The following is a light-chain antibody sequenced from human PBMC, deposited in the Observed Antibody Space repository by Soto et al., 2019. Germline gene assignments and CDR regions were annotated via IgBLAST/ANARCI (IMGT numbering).Light chain of an antibody. CDR2: TAS. CDR1: QDINSW. Sequence: DIQMTQSPSSVSASVGDRVTITCRASQDINSWLAWYQQKPGKAPKLLIYTASSLESGVPSRFSGSGSGTDFTLTINSLQPEDFATYYCHQAKSFPFTFGQGTRLEIK. CDR3: HQAKSFPFT. J-gene: IGKJ5*01. V-gene: IGKV1-12*01.